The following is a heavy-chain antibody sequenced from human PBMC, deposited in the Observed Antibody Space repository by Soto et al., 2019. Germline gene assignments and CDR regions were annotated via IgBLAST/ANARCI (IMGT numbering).Heavy chain of an antibody. V-gene: IGHV3-66*01. Sequence: EVQLVESGGDLVQPGGSLRLSCAASGFTVSNNFMTWVRQAPGKGLEWVSVIYSGGDTYYADSVKGRFTIFRDTSKNTLYLQMNSLRAEDTAVYYCAGDGFVAAAGTLDYWGQGTLVTVSS. CDR1: GFTVSNNF. D-gene: IGHD6-13*01. J-gene: IGHJ4*02. CDR2: IYSGGDT. CDR3: AGDGFVAAAGTLDY.